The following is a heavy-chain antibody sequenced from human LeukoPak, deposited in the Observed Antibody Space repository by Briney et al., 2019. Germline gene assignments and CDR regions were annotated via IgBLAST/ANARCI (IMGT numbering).Heavy chain of an antibody. CDR2: INPKSGDT. Sequence: ASVKVSCKASGYTFTGNFLHWVRQAPGQGLEWMGWINPKSGDTNYAQKFQGRVTMTRDTSISTMYMELSGLLSGDTAVYYCARDLRPLLGYIYAKWLGYFDHWGQGTLVTVSS. V-gene: IGHV1-2*02. D-gene: IGHD5-18*01. CDR3: ARDLRPLLGYIYAKWLGYFDH. CDR1: GYTFTGNF. J-gene: IGHJ4*03.